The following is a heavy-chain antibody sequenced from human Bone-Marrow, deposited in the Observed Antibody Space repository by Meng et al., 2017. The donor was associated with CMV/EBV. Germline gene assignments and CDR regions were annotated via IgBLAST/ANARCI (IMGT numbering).Heavy chain of an antibody. CDR3: ASLAAAGTLYNWFDP. CDR1: GGSFSSYY. V-gene: IGHV4-59*01. D-gene: IGHD6-13*01. Sequence: SETLSLTCTVSGGSFSSYYWSWIRQPPGKGLEWIGYIYYSGRTNYNPSLMSRLTMTVDTSKNQFSLKLSSVTAADTAVYYCASLAAAGTLYNWFDPWGQGTLVTVSS. CDR2: IYYSGRT. J-gene: IGHJ5*02.